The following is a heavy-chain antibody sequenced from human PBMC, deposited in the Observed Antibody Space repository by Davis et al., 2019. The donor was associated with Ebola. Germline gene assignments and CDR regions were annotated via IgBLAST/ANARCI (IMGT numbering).Heavy chain of an antibody. Sequence: GESLKISCAASGFTFSSYSINWVRQAPGKGLEWVSSISSSSSYIYYADSVKGRFTISRDNSKNTLYLQMNSLRAEDTAVYYCARVSGEQQLVLPGHYWGQGTLVTVSS. CDR3: ARVSGEQQLVLPGHY. CDR1: GFTFSSYS. J-gene: IGHJ4*02. V-gene: IGHV3-21*01. D-gene: IGHD6-13*01. CDR2: ISSSSSYI.